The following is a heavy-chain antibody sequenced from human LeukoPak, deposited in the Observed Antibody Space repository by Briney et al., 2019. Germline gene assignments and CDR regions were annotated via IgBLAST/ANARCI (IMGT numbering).Heavy chain of an antibody. V-gene: IGHV4-30-4*08. CDR1: GGSISSGDYY. CDR3: ARASITMIVD. D-gene: IGHD3-22*01. Sequence: SETLSLTCTVSGGSISSGDYYWSWIRQPPGKGLEWIGYIYYSGSTYYNPSLKSRVTISVDTSKNQFSLKLSSVTAADTAVYYCARASITMIVDWGQGTLDTVSS. J-gene: IGHJ4*02. CDR2: IYYSGST.